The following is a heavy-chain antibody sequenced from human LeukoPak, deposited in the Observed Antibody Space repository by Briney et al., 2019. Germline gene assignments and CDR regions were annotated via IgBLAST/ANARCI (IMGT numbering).Heavy chain of an antibody. CDR3: ARVGTPMITFGGVIVTPGTDYYGVDV. V-gene: IGHV1-2*02. CDR2: INPNSGGT. CDR1: GYTFTGYY. J-gene: IGHJ6*02. D-gene: IGHD3-16*02. Sequence: ASVRVSCKASGYTFTGYYMHWVRQAPGQGLEWMGWINPNSGGTNYAQKFQGRVTMTRDTSISTAYMELSRLRSDDTAVYYCARVGTPMITFGGVIVTPGTDYYGVDVWGQGTTVTVSS.